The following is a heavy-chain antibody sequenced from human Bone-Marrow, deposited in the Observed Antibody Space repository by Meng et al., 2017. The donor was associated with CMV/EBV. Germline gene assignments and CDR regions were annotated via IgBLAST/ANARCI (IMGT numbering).Heavy chain of an antibody. V-gene: IGHV1-2*02. J-gene: IGHJ4*02. CDR1: GYTFTGYY. Sequence: ASVKVSCKASGYTFTGYYMHWVRQAPGQGLEWMGWINPNSGGTKYAQKFQGRVTMTRDTSISTAYMELSRLRSDDTAVYYCARGWRWEPPRYWGQGTLVTVSS. D-gene: IGHD1-26*01. CDR3: ARGWRWEPPRY. CDR2: INPNSGGT.